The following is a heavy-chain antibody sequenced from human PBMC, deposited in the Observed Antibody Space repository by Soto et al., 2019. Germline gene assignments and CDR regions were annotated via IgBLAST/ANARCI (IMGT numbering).Heavy chain of an antibody. CDR2: IYPGNSDT. J-gene: IGHJ3*02. CDR3: ASQLYYYDSSGYYSAFDI. V-gene: IGHV5-51*01. Sequence: PGESLTISCKGSGYSFTSYWIGWARQMPGKGLEWMRIIYPGNSDTRYSPSFQGQVTISVDKSFSIAYLKWSSLKASDTALYYFASQLYYYDSSGYYSAFDIWGQGTMVTVSS. CDR1: GYSFTSYW. D-gene: IGHD3-22*01.